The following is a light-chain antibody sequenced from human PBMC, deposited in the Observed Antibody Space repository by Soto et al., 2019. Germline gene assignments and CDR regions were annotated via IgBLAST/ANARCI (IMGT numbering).Light chain of an antibody. J-gene: IGKJ2*01. CDR2: GSS. CDR3: QQYGSSPPFT. V-gene: IGKV3-20*01. Sequence: EIVLTQSPGTLSLSPGERATLSCRASQSVSSRYLAWYQQKPGQAPRLPIYGSSNRATRIPDRFRGSGSGTDFTLTISRLEPEDFAVYFCQQYGSSPPFTFGQGTKVEIK. CDR1: QSVSSRY.